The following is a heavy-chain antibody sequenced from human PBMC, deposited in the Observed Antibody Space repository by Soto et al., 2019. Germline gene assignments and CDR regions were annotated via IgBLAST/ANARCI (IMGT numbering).Heavy chain of an antibody. J-gene: IGHJ6*03. D-gene: IGHD2-2*01. V-gene: IGHV4-34*01. Sequence: SETLSLTCAVYGGSFSGYYWSWIRQPPGKGLEWIGEINHSGSTNYNPSLKSRVTISVDTSKNQFSLKLSSVTAADTAVYYCARGLRYCSSTSCYLGGYMDVWGKGTTVTVSS. CDR3: ARGLRYCSSTSCYLGGYMDV. CDR2: INHSGST. CDR1: GGSFSGYY.